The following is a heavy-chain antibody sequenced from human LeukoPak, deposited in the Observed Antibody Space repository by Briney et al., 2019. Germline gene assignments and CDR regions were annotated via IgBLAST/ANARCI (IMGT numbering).Heavy chain of an antibody. V-gene: IGHV3-30*18. J-gene: IGHJ4*02. CDR1: GFTFSNYG. Sequence: GSLRLSCAASGFTFSNYGMHLVRQAPGKVLEWGAVRSYDASYNNYADSVKGRFTISRDNSKNTLYLQMNSLRADDTAVYYCAKDLIVSGTATILDYWGQGTLVTVSS. CDR3: AKDLIVSGTATILDY. D-gene: IGHD5-24*01. CDR2: RSYDASYN.